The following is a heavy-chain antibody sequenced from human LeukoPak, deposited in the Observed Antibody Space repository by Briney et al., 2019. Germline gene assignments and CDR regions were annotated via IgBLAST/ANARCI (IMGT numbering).Heavy chain of an antibody. CDR3: ARDVSLIAARPRFVDY. D-gene: IGHD6-6*01. Sequence: GASVKVSCKASGYTFTCYYMHWMRQAPGQGLEWMGWINPNNGGTNYAQKFQGRVTMTRDTSISTAYMELSSLRSDDTAVYYCARDVSLIAARPRFVDYWGQGTLVTVSS. J-gene: IGHJ4*02. CDR1: GYTFTCYY. CDR2: INPNNGGT. V-gene: IGHV1-2*02.